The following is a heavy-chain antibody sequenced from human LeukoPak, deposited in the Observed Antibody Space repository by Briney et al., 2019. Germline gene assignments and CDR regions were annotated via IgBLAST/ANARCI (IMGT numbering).Heavy chain of an antibody. CDR3: AREMYYDSSGYYHDAFDI. J-gene: IGHJ3*02. V-gene: IGHV3-20*04. D-gene: IGHD3-22*01. CDR2: INWNGGST. Sequence: GGSLRLSCPASGFTFDDYGMSWVRQAPGKGLEWVSGINWNGGSTGYADSVKGRFTISRDNAKNSLYLQMNSLRAEDTALYYCAREMYYDSSGYYHDAFDIWGQGTMVTVSS. CDR1: GFTFDDYG.